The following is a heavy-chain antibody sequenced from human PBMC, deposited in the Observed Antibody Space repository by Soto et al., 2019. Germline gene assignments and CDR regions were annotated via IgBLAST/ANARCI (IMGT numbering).Heavy chain of an antibody. CDR2: INHSGST. D-gene: IGHD3-22*01. Sequence: SETLSLTCAVYGGSFSGYYWSWIRQPPGKGLEWIGEINHSGSTNYNPSLKSRVTISVDTSKNQFSLKLSSVTAADTAVYYCARVVTMIVVVNWFDPWGQGTLVTVS. CDR3: ARVVTMIVVVNWFDP. J-gene: IGHJ5*02. CDR1: GGSFSGYY. V-gene: IGHV4-34*01.